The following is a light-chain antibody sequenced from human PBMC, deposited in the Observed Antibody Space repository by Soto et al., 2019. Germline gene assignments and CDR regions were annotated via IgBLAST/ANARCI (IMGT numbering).Light chain of an antibody. CDR2: EGS. Sequence: QSALTQPASVSGSPGQSITISCTGTSSDVGSYNLVSWYQQHPGKAPKLMIYEGSKRPSGVSNRFSGSKSGNTASLTISGLQAEDEADYYCCSYAVISTRVFGGGTKLTVL. CDR1: SSDVGSYNL. J-gene: IGLJ3*02. CDR3: CSYAVISTRV. V-gene: IGLV2-23*01.